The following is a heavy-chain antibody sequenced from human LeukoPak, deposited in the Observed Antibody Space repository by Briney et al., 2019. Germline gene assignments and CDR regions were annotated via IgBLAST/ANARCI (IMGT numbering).Heavy chain of an antibody. V-gene: IGHV4-39*07. CDR1: GGSISSSSYY. CDR3: ASRGYSYGYYYYYYMDV. Sequence: SETLSLTCTVSGGSISSSSYYWGWIRQPPGKGLEWIGSIYYSGSTYYNPSLKSRVTISVDTSKNQFSLKLSSVTAADTAVYYCASRGYSYGYYYYYYMDVWGKGTTVTVSS. CDR2: IYYSGST. J-gene: IGHJ6*03. D-gene: IGHD5-18*01.